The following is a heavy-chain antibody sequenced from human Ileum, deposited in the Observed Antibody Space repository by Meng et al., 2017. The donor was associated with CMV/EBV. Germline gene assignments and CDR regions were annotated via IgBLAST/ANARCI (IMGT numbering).Heavy chain of an antibody. D-gene: IGHD2-2*01. CDR3: TSVVVTSANDY. CDR2: LYSGGST. CDR1: GFTVSSKY. Sequence: LSCAATGFTVSSKYMSWVRQAPGKGLGWVSVLYSGGSTYYADSVRGRFTISRDNSKNTLYLQMNSLRAEDSALYYCTSVVVTSANDYWGQGTLVTVSS. V-gene: IGHV3-66*02. J-gene: IGHJ4*02.